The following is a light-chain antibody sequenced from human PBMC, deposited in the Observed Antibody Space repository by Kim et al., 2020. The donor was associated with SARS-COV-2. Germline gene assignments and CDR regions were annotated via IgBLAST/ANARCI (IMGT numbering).Light chain of an antibody. CDR2: DAS. CDR1: QRVGSY. CDR3: QQRSSWPLT. Sequence: LSPGEGATLSCRSSQRVGSYLAWYQQKPGQAPRLLIYDASNRATGIPARFSGSGSGTDFTLTISSLEPEDFAVYYCQQRSSWPLTFGGGTKVDIK. V-gene: IGKV3-11*01. J-gene: IGKJ4*01.